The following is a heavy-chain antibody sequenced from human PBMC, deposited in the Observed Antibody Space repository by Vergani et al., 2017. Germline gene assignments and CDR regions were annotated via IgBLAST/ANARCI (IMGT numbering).Heavy chain of an antibody. J-gene: IGHJ4*02. CDR2: LTGGGGST. Sequence: EVQLLESGGSLKQPGGSVRLSCAASGFTFSTYAMHWVRQAPGKGLEWVSALTGGGGSTYYADSFKGRFIISRDNSNHTLFLQMNSLRPEDTAVYFCARGIWDLIPGLGYWGQGTLVSVSS. CDR3: ARGIWDLIPGLGY. V-gene: IGHV3-23*01. CDR1: GFTFSTYA. D-gene: IGHD2-2*01.